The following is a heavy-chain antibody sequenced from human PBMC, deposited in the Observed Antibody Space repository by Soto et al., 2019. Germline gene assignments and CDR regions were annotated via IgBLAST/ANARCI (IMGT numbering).Heavy chain of an antibody. CDR2: ISYSGGT. Sequence: PLETLPLTCTVSGGSSSTYYWSWIRQLPGKGLEWIAYISYSGGTNYNPSLQSRVTISVDTSKNQISLKLSSVTAADTAMYYCARTMTTLSRYFDFWGQGTLVTVSS. CDR1: GGSSSTYY. J-gene: IGHJ4*02. D-gene: IGHD4-17*01. V-gene: IGHV4-59*01. CDR3: ARTMTTLSRYFDF.